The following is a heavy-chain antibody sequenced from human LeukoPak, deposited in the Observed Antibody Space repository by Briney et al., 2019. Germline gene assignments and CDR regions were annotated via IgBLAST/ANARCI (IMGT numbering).Heavy chain of an antibody. D-gene: IGHD5-18*01. CDR3: AGAPHNSYGGDPYFDY. CDR2: IIPILGIA. CDR1: GGTFSSSA. V-gene: IGHV1-69*04. J-gene: IGHJ4*02. Sequence: SVKVSCKASGGTFSSSAISWVRQAPGQGVEWMGRIIPILGIANYAQKFQGRVTITADKSTSTAYMELSSVSSEDTAAYYCAGAPHNSYGGDPYFDYGGQGTLVTVSS.